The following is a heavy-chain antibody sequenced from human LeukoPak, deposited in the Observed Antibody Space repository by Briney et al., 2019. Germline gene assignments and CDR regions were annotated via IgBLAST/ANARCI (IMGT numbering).Heavy chain of an antibody. J-gene: IGHJ4*02. CDR3: ARRGAGLDY. CDR2: IYPGDSDT. V-gene: IGHV5-51*01. CDR1: GYRFTSYW. D-gene: IGHD3-16*01. Sequence: GGSLQISCQGSGYRFTSYWIGWVRQVPGKGLEWMGIIYPGDSDTRYSPSFQGQVTISADNSISTAYLQWSSLKASDTAMYYCARRGAGLDYWGQGTLVTVSS.